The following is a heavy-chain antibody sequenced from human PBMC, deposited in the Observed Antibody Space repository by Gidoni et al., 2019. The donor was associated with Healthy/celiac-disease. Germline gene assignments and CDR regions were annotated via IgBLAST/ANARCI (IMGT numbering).Heavy chain of an antibody. CDR3: ARDYGDPYWYFDL. D-gene: IGHD4-17*01. Sequence: QVQLQESGPGLVKPSQTLSLTCTVSGGSISSGGYYWSWIRQHPGKGLEWIGYIYYSGRTYYNPSLKSRVTISVDTSKNQFSLKLSSVTAADTAVYYCARDYGDPYWYFDLWGRGTLVTVSS. CDR1: GGSISSGGYY. CDR2: IYYSGRT. V-gene: IGHV4-31*03. J-gene: IGHJ2*01.